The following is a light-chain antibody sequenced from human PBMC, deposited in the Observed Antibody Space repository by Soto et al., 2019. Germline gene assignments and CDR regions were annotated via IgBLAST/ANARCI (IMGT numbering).Light chain of an antibody. Sequence: QSALTQPPSASGSPGQSVAISCTGTASDIGGYTFVSWYQQHPGKAPKLLIYDVNKRPSGVPDRFSGSKSGNTASLTVSGLQAEDEAEYYCGAHGGTNPSVFGTGTKVTVL. J-gene: IGLJ1*01. V-gene: IGLV2-8*01. CDR2: DVN. CDR1: ASDIGGYTF. CDR3: GAHGGTNPSV.